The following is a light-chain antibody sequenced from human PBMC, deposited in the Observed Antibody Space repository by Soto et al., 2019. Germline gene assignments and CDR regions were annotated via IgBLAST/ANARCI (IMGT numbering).Light chain of an antibody. CDR1: QGISSW. V-gene: IGKV1-12*01. CDR3: QQYNHWSSIT. CDR2: AAS. Sequence: DIQMTQSPSSVSASVGDRVTITCRASQGISSWLAWFQQKPGEAPRLLIYAASSLHSGVPSRFSGSGSGTDFLLSISGLQSEDSAVYYCQQYNHWSSITFGQGTRLEIK. J-gene: IGKJ5*01.